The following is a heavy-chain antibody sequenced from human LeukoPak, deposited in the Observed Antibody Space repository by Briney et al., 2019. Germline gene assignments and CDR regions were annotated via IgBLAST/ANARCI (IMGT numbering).Heavy chain of an antibody. CDR1: GGSISSYY. CDR2: IYYSGST. J-gene: IGHJ4*02. Sequence: SETLSLTCAVSGGSISSYYWKWIRQSPGKGLGWIGYIYYSGSTYYNPSLNSRVTISVDTSKNQFSLKLNSVTAADTAVYYCARGDSSWPYFFDCWGQGTLVTVSS. V-gene: IGHV4-59*01. CDR3: ARGDSSWPYFFDC. D-gene: IGHD6-13*01.